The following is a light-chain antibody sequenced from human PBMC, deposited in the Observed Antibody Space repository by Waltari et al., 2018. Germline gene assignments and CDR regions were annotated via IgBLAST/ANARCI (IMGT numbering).Light chain of an antibody. Sequence: DIQMTQSPSSLSASVGDRVTITCRASQSISSNLNWFQQKPGKAPKHLIYASSSLQSGVPSRFSGSGSETDFTLTISSLQPEDFATYYCQQSYSTPPFTFGPGTKVDIK. CDR2: ASS. V-gene: IGKV1-39*01. CDR1: QSISSN. J-gene: IGKJ3*01. CDR3: QQSYSTPPFT.